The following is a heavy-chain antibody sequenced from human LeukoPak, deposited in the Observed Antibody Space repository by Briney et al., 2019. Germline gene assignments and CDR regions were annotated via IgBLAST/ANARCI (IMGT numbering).Heavy chain of an antibody. D-gene: IGHD2-15*01. V-gene: IGHV4-59*01. Sequence: SETLSLTCTVSGGSISSYYWSWIRQPPGKGLEWIGYIYYSGSTNYNPSLKSRVTISVDTSKNQFSLKLSSVTAADTAVYYCARGRRVVAATFWFDPWGQGTLVTVSS. CDR2: IYYSGST. J-gene: IGHJ5*02. CDR3: ARGRRVVAATFWFDP. CDR1: GGSISSYY.